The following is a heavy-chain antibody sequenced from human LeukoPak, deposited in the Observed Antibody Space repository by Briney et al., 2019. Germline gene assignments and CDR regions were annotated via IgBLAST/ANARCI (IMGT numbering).Heavy chain of an antibody. Sequence: PSETLSLTCTVSGGSISGYYWSWIRQPAGKGLEWIGRIYTSGSTNYNPSLKSRVTISVDTSKNQFSLKLSSVTAADTAVYYCARQYGGYIHYFDYWGQRTLVTVSS. D-gene: IGHD5-12*01. J-gene: IGHJ4*02. CDR1: GGSISGYY. CDR2: IYTSGST. V-gene: IGHV4-4*07. CDR3: ARQYGGYIHYFDY.